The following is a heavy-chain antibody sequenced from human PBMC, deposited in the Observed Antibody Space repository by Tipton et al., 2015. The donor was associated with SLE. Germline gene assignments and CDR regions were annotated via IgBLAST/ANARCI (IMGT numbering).Heavy chain of an antibody. Sequence: TLSLTCTVSGDSINSHYWSWIRQPAGKGLEWIASIYDSGSNYNPSLKNRVTISLDTSKSQFSLRLTPVTAADTAVYYCTGVGSGPGTDYWGQGTLVTVSS. CDR2: IYDSGS. CDR1: GDSINSHY. CDR3: TGVGSGPGTDY. J-gene: IGHJ4*02. V-gene: IGHV4-59*11. D-gene: IGHD6-13*01.